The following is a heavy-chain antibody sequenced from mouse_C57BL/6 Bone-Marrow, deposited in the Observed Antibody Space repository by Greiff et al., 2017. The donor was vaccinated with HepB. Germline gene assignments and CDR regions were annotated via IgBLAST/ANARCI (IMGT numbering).Heavy chain of an antibody. Sequence: DVKLQESGPGLAKPSQTLSLTCSVTGYSITSDYWNWIRKFPGNKLEYMGYISYSGSTYYNPSLKSRISITRNTSKNQYYLQLNSVTTEDTATYYCASPDPHYGTWYFVVGGTGTTVTVSS. CDR3: ASPDPHYGTWYFVV. J-gene: IGHJ1*03. D-gene: IGHD2-1*01. CDR1: GYSITSDY. CDR2: ISYSGST. V-gene: IGHV3-8*01.